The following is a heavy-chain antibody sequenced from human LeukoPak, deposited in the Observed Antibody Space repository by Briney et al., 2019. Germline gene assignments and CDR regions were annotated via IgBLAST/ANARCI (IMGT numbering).Heavy chain of an antibody. D-gene: IGHD5-18*01. CDR3: AKDLVVYSYGYYGAFDI. V-gene: IGHV3-21*01. CDR2: ISSSSSYI. CDR1: GFTFSSYS. J-gene: IGHJ3*02. Sequence: GGSLRLSCAASGFTFSSYSMNWVRQAPGKGLEWVSSISSSSSYIYYADSVKGRFTISRDNAKNSLYLQMNSLRAEDTAVYYCAKDLVVYSYGYYGAFDIWGQGTMVTVSS.